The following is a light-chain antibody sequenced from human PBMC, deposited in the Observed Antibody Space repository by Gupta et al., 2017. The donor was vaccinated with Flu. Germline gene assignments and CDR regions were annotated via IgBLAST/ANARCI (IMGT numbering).Light chain of an antibody. Sequence: GDEYAYWNQQKPGQPPLMVIYKDTKRPSGNPGRFSGSNSGNTATLTICGTKAMDEGGYDCQAWDSTNGVFGGGTKLTVL. J-gene: IGLJ2*01. CDR3: QAWDSTNGV. V-gene: IGLV3-1*01. CDR2: KDT. CDR1: GDEY.